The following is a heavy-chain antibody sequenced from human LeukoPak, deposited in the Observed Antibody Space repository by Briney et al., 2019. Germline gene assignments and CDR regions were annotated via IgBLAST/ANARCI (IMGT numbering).Heavy chain of an antibody. V-gene: IGHV3-30*01. D-gene: IGHD3-10*01. Sequence: DSVKGRFTISRDNSKNTLYLQTNSLRAEDTAVYYCARDTKVYFGSGSYAPDYRGQGTLVTVSS. J-gene: IGHJ4*02. CDR3: ARDTKVYFGSGSYAPDY.